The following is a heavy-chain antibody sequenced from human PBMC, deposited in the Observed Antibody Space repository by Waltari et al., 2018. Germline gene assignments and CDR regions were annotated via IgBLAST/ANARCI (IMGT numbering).Heavy chain of an antibody. Sequence: QVQLVQSGAEVKKPGASVKVSCKASGYTFTDYYMHWVRQAPGQGLEWMGRINPNSGGTNYAQKFQGRVTMTRDTSISTAYMELSRLRSDDTAVYYCARTKLSSRSPYDFWSGYHSLFDYWGQGTLVTVSS. J-gene: IGHJ4*02. V-gene: IGHV1-2*06. CDR2: INPNSGGT. D-gene: IGHD3-3*01. CDR1: GYTFTDYY. CDR3: ARTKLSSRSPYDFWSGYHSLFDY.